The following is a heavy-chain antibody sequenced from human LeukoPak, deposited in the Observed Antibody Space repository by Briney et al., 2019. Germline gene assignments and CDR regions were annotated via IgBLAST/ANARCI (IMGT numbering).Heavy chain of an antibody. CDR3: ARDSDGRVVY. J-gene: IGHJ4*02. Sequence: SETLSLTCTVSGGSISSYYLSWIRQPPGKGLEWIGYIYYSGSTNYNPSLKSRVTISVDTSKNQFSLKLSSVTAADTAVYYCARDSDGRVVYWGQGTLVTVSS. V-gene: IGHV4-59*01. CDR2: IYYSGST. D-gene: IGHD3-10*01. CDR1: GGSISSYY.